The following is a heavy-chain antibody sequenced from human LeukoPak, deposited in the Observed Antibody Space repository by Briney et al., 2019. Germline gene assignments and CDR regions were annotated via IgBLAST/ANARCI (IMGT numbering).Heavy chain of an antibody. CDR3: ARDQGYSSSLYYFDY. D-gene: IGHD6-13*01. CDR1: GYTFTSYG. CDR2: ISAYNGNT. V-gene: IGHV1-18*01. J-gene: IGHJ4*02. Sequence: ASVKVSRKASGYTFTSYGISWVRQAPGQGLEWMGWISAYNGNTNYAQKLQGRVTMTTDTSTSTAYMELRSLRSDDTAVYYCARDQGYSSSLYYFDYWGQGTLVTVSS.